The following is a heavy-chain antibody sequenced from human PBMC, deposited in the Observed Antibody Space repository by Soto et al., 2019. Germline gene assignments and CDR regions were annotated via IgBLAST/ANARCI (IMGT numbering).Heavy chain of an antibody. CDR1: GYTFTSYY. D-gene: IGHD6-13*01. Sequence: QVQLVQSGAEVKKPGASVKVSCKASGYTFTSYYMHWVRQAPGQGLEWMGIINPSGGSTSYAQKFQGRVTMTRDTSTSTVYMELSSLRPEDTAVYYCARDEASIAAAGLYYYYGMDVWGQGTTVTVSS. J-gene: IGHJ6*02. CDR3: ARDEASIAAAGLYYYYGMDV. V-gene: IGHV1-46*01. CDR2: INPSGGST.